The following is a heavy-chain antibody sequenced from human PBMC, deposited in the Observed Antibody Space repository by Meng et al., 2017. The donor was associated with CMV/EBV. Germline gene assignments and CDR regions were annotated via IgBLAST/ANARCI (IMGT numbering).Heavy chain of an antibody. CDR2: ISSSSSYI. Sequence: GGSLRLSCAASGFTFSSYSMNWVRQAPGKGLEWVSSISSSSSYIYYADSVKGRFTISRDNAKNSPYLQMNSLRAEDTAVYYCARDFPYCSSTSCYPWWGQGTLVTVSS. CDR1: GFTFSSYS. J-gene: IGHJ4*02. V-gene: IGHV3-21*01. D-gene: IGHD2-2*01. CDR3: ARDFPYCSSTSCYPW.